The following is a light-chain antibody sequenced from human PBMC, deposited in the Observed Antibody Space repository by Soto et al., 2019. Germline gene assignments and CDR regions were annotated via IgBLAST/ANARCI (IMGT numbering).Light chain of an antibody. CDR2: GAS. CDR1: QSVNSNY. V-gene: IGKV3-20*01. J-gene: IGKJ1*01. Sequence: EIVLTQSPGTLSLSPGERATLSCRASQSVNSNYLAWYQRKPGQAPRLLIYGASNRATDIPYRFSASGSGTDFTLPIARLEAEDFAVYYCQQYERTPPTFGQGTKVE. CDR3: QQYERTPPT.